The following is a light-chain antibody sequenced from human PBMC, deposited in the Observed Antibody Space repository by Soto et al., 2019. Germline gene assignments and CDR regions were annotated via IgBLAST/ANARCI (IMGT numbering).Light chain of an antibody. J-gene: IGKJ2*01. CDR3: QQYVSSSYT. CDR1: QSLSSSY. CDR2: GAS. V-gene: IGKV3-20*01. Sequence: EIVLTQSPGTLSLSPGERATLSCRASQSLSSSYLAWYQQKPGQAPRLLIYGASSRATGIPDRFSGSGSGTDFTLTISRREPEDFAVYYCQQYVSSSYTFGQGTKLEIK.